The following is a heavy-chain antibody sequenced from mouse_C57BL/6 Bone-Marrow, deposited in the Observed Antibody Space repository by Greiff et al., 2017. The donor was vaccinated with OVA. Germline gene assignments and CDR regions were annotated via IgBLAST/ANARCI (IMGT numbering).Heavy chain of an antibody. Sequence: EVKLMESGGGLVQPGGSLKLSCAASGFTFSDYGMAWVRQAPRKGPEWVAFISNLAYSIYYADTVTGRFTISRENAKNTLYLEMSSLRSEDTAMYYCARGDGYYGAMDYWGQGTSVTVSS. CDR2: ISNLAYSI. D-gene: IGHD2-3*01. J-gene: IGHJ4*01. CDR1: GFTFSDYG. CDR3: ARGDGYYGAMDY. V-gene: IGHV5-15*01.